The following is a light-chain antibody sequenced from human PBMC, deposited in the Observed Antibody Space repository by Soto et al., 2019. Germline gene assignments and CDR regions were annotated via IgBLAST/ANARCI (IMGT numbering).Light chain of an antibody. CDR3: MQALHTPYT. V-gene: IGKV2-28*01. Sequence: DIVMTQSPLSLPVTPGEPASISCRSSQSLLHSNGYTYFNWYLQKPGQSPQLLVYSGSNRASGVPDRFGGSGSGTDFTLKISRVEAEDVGVYYCMQALHTPYTFGQGTKLEIK. J-gene: IGKJ2*01. CDR1: QSLLHSNGYTY. CDR2: SGS.